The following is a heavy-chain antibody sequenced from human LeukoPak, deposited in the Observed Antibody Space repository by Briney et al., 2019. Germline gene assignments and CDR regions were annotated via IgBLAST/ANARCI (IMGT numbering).Heavy chain of an antibody. CDR1: GFPFSDDW. D-gene: IGHD3-10*01. CDR2: IKKKGDGGTT. J-gene: IGHJ4*02. V-gene: IGHV3-15*01. CDR3: TTVTMVRDYDY. Sequence: GGSLRLSCAASGFPFSDDWMSWVRQAPGKGLEWVGRIKKKGDGGTTDYAAPGKGRFTISRDDSKNMLYLEMNNLKIEDTAVYYCTTVTMVRDYDYWGQGTLVTVSS.